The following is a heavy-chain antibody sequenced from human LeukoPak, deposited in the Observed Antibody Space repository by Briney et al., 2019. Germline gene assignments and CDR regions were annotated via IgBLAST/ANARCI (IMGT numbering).Heavy chain of an antibody. CDR3: ARARGCSSTSCYVDY. V-gene: IGHV3-11*01. CDR1: GFTFSDYY. J-gene: IGHJ4*02. D-gene: IGHD2-2*01. CDR2: ISSSGSTI. Sequence: GGSLRLSCAASGFTFSDYYMSWIRQAPGKGLEWVSYISSSGSTIYYADSVKGRFTISRDNYTLYLQMNSLRAEDTAVYYCARARGCSSTSCYVDYWGQGTLVTVSS.